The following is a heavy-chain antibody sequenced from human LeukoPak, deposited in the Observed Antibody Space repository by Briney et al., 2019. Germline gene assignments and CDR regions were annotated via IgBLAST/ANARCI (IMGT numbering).Heavy chain of an antibody. CDR1: GGTFISYA. CDR3: ARGNSVYDSSGSSAFDI. CDR2: IIPIFGTA. J-gene: IGHJ3*02. D-gene: IGHD3-22*01. Sequence: GASVKVSCKASGGTFISYAISWVRQAPGQGLEWMGRIIPIFGTANYAQKFQGRVTITTDESTSTAYMELSSLRSEDTAVYYCARGNSVYDSSGSSAFDIWGQGTMVTVSS. V-gene: IGHV1-69*05.